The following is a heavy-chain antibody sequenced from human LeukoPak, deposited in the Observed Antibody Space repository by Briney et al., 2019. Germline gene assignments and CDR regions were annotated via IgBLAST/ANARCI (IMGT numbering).Heavy chain of an antibody. CDR1: GFTFSSYS. J-gene: IGHJ4*02. Sequence: PGGSLRLSCAASGFTFSSYSMTWVRQAPGKGLEWVPSISSSSSYIYYADSVKGRFTISRDNAKNSLYLQMNSLRAEDTAVYYCALADGRGLSTNWGQGTLVTVSS. CDR3: ALADGRGLSTN. CDR2: ISSSSSYI. D-gene: IGHD2-15*01. V-gene: IGHV3-21*01.